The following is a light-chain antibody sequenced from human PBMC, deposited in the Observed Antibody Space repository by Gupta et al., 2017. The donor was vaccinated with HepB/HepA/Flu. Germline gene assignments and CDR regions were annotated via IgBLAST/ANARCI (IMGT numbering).Light chain of an antibody. J-gene: IGLJ1*01. CDR3: QVWDSSSDHLYV. CDR2: DDS. Sequence: SYVLTQPPPVSVAPGKPARIPCGGNNIGSKSVHWYQQKPGQAPVLVVYDDSDRPSGIPERFSGSNSGNTATLTISRVEAGDEADYYCQVWDSSSDHLYVFGTGTKVTVL. V-gene: IGLV3-21*03. CDR1: NIGSKS.